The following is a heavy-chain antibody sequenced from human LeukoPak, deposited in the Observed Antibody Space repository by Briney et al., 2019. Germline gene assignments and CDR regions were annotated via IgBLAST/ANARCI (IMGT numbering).Heavy chain of an antibody. V-gene: IGHV4-59*08. Sequence: SETLSLTCAVYGGSFSGYYWSWIRQPPGKGLEWIGSMYYSGSTNYKPSLKSRVTISVDTSKNQFSLKLSSVTAADTAVYYCARHAYYYDRSGSYEAFDIWGQGTMVTVSS. CDR2: MYYSGST. CDR1: GGSFSGYY. D-gene: IGHD3-22*01. J-gene: IGHJ3*02. CDR3: ARHAYYYDRSGSYEAFDI.